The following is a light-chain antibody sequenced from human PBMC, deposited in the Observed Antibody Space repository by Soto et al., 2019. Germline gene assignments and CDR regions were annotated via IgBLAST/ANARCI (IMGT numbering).Light chain of an antibody. CDR1: SSDVGGYNY. J-gene: IGLJ1*01. CDR2: DVS. Sequence: QSALTQPASVSGSPGQSITISCTGTSSDVGGYNYVSWYQQHPGKAPKLMIYDVSNRPSGVSNRFSGSKSGNTASLTISGLHAEDEADYYCSSYTSSSTPLYVFGTGTKLTVL. V-gene: IGLV2-14*01. CDR3: SSYTSSSTPLYV.